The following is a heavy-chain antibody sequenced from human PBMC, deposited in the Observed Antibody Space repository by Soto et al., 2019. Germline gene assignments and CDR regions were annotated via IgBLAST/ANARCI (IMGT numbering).Heavy chain of an antibody. D-gene: IGHD5-12*01. CDR3: VRDLGSGYDPGDY. Sequence: QVQLVQSGAEVKKPGSSVKVSCKASGGTFTIFAVSWVRQAPGQGLEWMGGIIPIIGTTNYAQRFQGRITISGDESTSTAYMELSSLKSEDTARYYCVRDLGSGYDPGDYWGQGTLVTVSS. V-gene: IGHV1-69*12. J-gene: IGHJ4*02. CDR1: GGTFTIFA. CDR2: IIPIIGTT.